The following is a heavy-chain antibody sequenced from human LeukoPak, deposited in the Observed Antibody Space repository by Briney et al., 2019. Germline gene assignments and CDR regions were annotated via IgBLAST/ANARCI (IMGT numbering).Heavy chain of an antibody. Sequence: GGSLRLSCAASGFTFDDYGMSWVRQAPGKWLEWVSGITWNGGSTGYADSVKGRFTISRDNAKNSLYLQMNSLRAEDTALYYCARGTEPTWMLETFDIWGQGTMVTVSS. V-gene: IGHV3-20*04. CDR1: GFTFDDYG. D-gene: IGHD1-14*01. CDR3: ARGTEPTWMLETFDI. CDR2: ITWNGGST. J-gene: IGHJ3*02.